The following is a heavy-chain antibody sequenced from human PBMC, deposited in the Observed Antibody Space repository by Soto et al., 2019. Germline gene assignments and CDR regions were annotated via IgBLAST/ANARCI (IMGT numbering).Heavy chain of an antibody. CDR3: AKDRKYQLLSPLDY. D-gene: IGHD2-2*01. Sequence: GGSLRLSCAASGFTFDDYAMHWVRQAPGKGLEWVSGISWNSGSIGYADSVKGRFTISRDNAKNSLYLQMNSLRAEDTALYYCAKDRKYQLLSPLDYWGQGTLVTVSS. CDR1: GFTFDDYA. J-gene: IGHJ4*02. CDR2: ISWNSGSI. V-gene: IGHV3-9*01.